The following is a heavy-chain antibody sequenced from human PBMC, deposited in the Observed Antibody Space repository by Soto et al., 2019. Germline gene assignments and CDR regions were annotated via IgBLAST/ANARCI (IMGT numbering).Heavy chain of an antibody. D-gene: IGHD2-2*01. V-gene: IGHV1-18*01. CDR1: GYTFTSYG. CDR3: ARDRGVVVPAGMWPRSLDI. CDR2: ISAYNGNT. J-gene: IGHJ3*02. Sequence: ASVKVSCKASGYTFTSYGISWVRQAPGQGLEWMGWISAYNGNTNYAQKLQGRVTMTTDTSTSTAYMELRSLRSDDTAVYYCARDRGVVVPAGMWPRSLDIWGQGPMGTV.